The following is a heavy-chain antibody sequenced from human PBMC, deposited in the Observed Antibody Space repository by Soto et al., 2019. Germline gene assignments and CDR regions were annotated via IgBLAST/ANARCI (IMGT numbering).Heavy chain of an antibody. J-gene: IGHJ5*02. CDR1: GFTFSSYS. V-gene: IGHV3-21*01. Sequence: GGSLRLSCAASGFTFSSYSMNWVRQAPGKGLEWVSSISSSSSYIYYADSVKGRFTISRDNAKNSLYLQMNSLRAEDTAVYYCARGVVGGGWWFDPWGQGTLVTVSS. D-gene: IGHD3-10*01. CDR3: ARGVVGGGWWFDP. CDR2: ISSSSSYI.